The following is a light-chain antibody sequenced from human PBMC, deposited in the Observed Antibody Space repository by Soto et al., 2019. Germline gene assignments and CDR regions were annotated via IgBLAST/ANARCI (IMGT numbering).Light chain of an antibody. CDR2: GAS. V-gene: IGKV3-15*01. CDR1: QSVSRN. J-gene: IGKJ1*01. Sequence: EIGLPQSPGTLSLSPGERDTLSCRASQSVSRNLAWYQQKPGQAPSLLIYGASNRATGIPARFSGSGSGTEFTLTISSLQSEDFAVYYCQQYNNWPRTFGQGTKV. CDR3: QQYNNWPRT.